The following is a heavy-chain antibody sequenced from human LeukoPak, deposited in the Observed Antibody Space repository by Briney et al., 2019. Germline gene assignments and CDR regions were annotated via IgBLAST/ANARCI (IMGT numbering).Heavy chain of an antibody. D-gene: IGHD3-16*01. CDR2: IKQDGSEK. V-gene: IGHV3-7*03. Sequence: GGSLRLSCAASGFTFSNYWMDWVRQAPGKGLEWVANIKQDGSEKNYVDSVKGRFIISRDNAKNSLYLQMNTLRADDTAVYYCARDGFGTGSNWGQGTLVTVSS. CDR1: GFTFSNYW. J-gene: IGHJ4*02. CDR3: ARDGFGTGSN.